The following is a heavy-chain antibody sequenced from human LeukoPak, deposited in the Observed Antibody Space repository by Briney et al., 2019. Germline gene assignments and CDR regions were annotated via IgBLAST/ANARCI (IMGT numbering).Heavy chain of an antibody. CDR2: ISYDGSNK. D-gene: IGHD3-22*01. J-gene: IGHJ4*02. CDR3: ARITGPRITGDSSGYDPFDY. Sequence: PGGSLRLSCAASGFTFSSYAMHWVRQAPGKGLEWVAVISYDGSNKYYADSVKGRFTISRDNSKNTLYLQMNSLRAEDTAVYYCARITGPRITGDSSGYDPFDYWGQGTLVTVSS. CDR1: GFTFSSYA. V-gene: IGHV3-30-3*01.